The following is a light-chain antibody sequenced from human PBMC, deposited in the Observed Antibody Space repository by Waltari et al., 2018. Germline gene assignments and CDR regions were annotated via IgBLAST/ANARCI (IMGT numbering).Light chain of an antibody. V-gene: IGKV1-39*01. CDR3: QQSYSTPPTT. Sequence: DIQMTQSPSSLSASVGDRVTITCRTSQSISSYLNWYQHKPGKAPKLLIYAASSLQSGVPSRFSGSESGTDFTLTISSLQPEYFATYYCQQSYSTPPTTFGQGTKLEIK. CDR1: QSISSY. J-gene: IGKJ2*01. CDR2: AAS.